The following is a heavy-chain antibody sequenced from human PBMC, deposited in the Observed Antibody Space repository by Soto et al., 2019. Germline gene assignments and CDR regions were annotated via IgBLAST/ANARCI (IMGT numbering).Heavy chain of an antibody. CDR1: GFTFSRYA. V-gene: IGHV3-23*01. J-gene: IGHJ4*02. Sequence: EVQLLESGGGLVQPGGSLRLSCAASGFTFSRYAMIWVRQATGKGLEWGSAISGSGGSTYYADSVKGRFTISRDNSKNTLYLQMNSLRAEDTAVYYCIAAAGRLAYWGQGTLVTVSS. D-gene: IGHD6-13*01. CDR2: ISGSGGST. CDR3: IAAAGRLAY.